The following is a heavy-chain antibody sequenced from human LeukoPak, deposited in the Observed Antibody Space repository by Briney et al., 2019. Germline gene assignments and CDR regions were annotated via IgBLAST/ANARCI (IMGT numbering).Heavy chain of an antibody. Sequence: GGSLRLSCAASGFTVSSNYMSWVRQAPGKGLEWVSVIYSSGSTYYADSGKGRFTISRDNSKNTLYLQMNSLRAEDTAVYYCARAPGDRTYFDYWGQGTLVTVSS. CDR1: GFTVSSNY. V-gene: IGHV3-53*01. D-gene: IGHD3-10*01. CDR3: ARAPGDRTYFDY. CDR2: IYSSGST. J-gene: IGHJ4*02.